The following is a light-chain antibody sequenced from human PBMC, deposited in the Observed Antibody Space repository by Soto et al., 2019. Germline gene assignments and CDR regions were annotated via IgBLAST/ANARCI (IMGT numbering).Light chain of an antibody. Sequence: EIVLTQSPATLSLSPGDRVTLSCRASQTVGRYLSWYQHSPGQGPRLLVYDTSNRATGIPARFSGSGSETDFTLTISSLEPEDFAVYYCHQRQSWPRTFGQGTKVDIK. CDR1: QTVGRY. V-gene: IGKV3-11*01. J-gene: IGKJ1*01. CDR2: DTS. CDR3: HQRQSWPRT.